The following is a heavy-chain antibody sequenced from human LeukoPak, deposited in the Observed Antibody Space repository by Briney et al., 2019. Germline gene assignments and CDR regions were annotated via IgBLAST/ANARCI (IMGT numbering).Heavy chain of an antibody. D-gene: IGHD2-2*02. J-gene: IGHJ3*02. Sequence: RGSLRLSCAASGFTFSSYAMSWVRQAPGEGLEWVSSFSGSGGTTYYADSVKGRFTISRDNSKNTLYLQMNSLRAEDTAVYYCAKVDTSGAFDIWGQGTMVTVSS. CDR1: GFTFSSYA. CDR3: AKVDTSGAFDI. CDR2: FSGSGGTT. V-gene: IGHV3-23*01.